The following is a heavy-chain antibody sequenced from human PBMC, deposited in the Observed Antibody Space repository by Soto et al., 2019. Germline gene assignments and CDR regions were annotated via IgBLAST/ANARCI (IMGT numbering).Heavy chain of an antibody. D-gene: IGHD5-18*01. J-gene: IGHJ3*02. Sequence: ASVKDSCEASGYTFTGYYIHWVRQAPGQGLEWMGWINPNSGGTNYAQKFQGRVTMTRDTSISTAYMELSRLRSDDTAVYYCARGASADTAIKVSAFDIWGQGTMVTVS. V-gene: IGHV1-2*02. CDR3: ARGASADTAIKVSAFDI. CDR1: GYTFTGYY. CDR2: INPNSGGT.